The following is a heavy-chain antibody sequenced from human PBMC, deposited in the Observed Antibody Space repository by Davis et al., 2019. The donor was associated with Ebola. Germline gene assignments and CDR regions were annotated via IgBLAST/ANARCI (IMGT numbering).Heavy chain of an antibody. V-gene: IGHV1-2*06. CDR1: GYTFTGYY. CDR3: ARGYYDYVWGSSDPFGY. J-gene: IGHJ4*02. D-gene: IGHD3-16*01. CDR2: INPNSGGT. Sequence: ASVKVSCKASGYTFTGYYMHWVRQAPGQGLEWMGRINPNSGGTNYAQKFQGRVTMTRDTSISTAYMELSRLRSDDTAVYYCARGYYDYVWGSSDPFGYWGQGTPVTVSS.